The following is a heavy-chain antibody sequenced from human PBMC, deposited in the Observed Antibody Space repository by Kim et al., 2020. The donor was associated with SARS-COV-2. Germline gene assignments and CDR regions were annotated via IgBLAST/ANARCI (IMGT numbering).Heavy chain of an antibody. D-gene: IGHD2-2*02. V-gene: IGHV1-46*01. J-gene: IGHJ4*02. Sequence: KFQGRITVTREKSTSTVYMELSSLTSEDTAMYYCARGFCTSTSCYKAVDYWGQGTLVTVSS. CDR3: ARGFCTSTSCYKAVDY.